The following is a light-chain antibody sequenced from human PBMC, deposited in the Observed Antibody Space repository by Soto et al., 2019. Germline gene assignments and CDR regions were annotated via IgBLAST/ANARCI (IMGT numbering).Light chain of an antibody. Sequence: QSVLTQPRSVSGSPGQSVTISCTGTTSDVGSFNYVSWYQHHPGKAPKLIIYDVSKRPSGVPDRFSGSKSRSAASLTISGLQAEDEADYYCCSFAGSYTSYVFXTGTKVTVL. J-gene: IGLJ1*01. CDR1: TSDVGSFNY. V-gene: IGLV2-11*01. CDR3: CSFAGSYTSYV. CDR2: DVS.